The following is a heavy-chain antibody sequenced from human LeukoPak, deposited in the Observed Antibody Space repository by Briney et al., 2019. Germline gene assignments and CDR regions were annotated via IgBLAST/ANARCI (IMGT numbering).Heavy chain of an antibody. CDR1: GDSVSSNSAA. Sequence: SQTLSLTCAISGDSVSSNSAAWNWIRQSPSRGLGWLGRTYYRSKWYNDYAVSVKSRITINPDTSKNQFSLQLNSVTPEDTAVYYCARGNYYGSGSYYGHFDYWGQGTLVTVSS. V-gene: IGHV6-1*01. CDR3: ARGNYYGSGSYYGHFDY. D-gene: IGHD3-10*01. J-gene: IGHJ4*02. CDR2: TYYRSKWYN.